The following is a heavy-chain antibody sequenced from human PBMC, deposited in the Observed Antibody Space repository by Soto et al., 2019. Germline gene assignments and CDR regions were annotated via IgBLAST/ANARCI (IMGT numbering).Heavy chain of an antibody. V-gene: IGHV1-18*04. D-gene: IGHD6-6*01. CDR1: GYTFTSYG. CDR3: ARVGFEYSSSSRAFDI. Sequence: GASVKVSCKASGYTFTSYGISWVRQAPGQGLEWMGWISAYNGNTNYAQKLQGRVTMTTDTSTSTAYMELRSLRSDGTAVYYCARVGFEYSSSSRAFDIWGQGTIVTVSS. CDR2: ISAYNGNT. J-gene: IGHJ3*02.